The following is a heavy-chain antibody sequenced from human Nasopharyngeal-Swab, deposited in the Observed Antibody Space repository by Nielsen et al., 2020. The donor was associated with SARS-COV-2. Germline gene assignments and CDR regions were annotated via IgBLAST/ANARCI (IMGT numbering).Heavy chain of an antibody. CDR1: GFTFDDYA. V-gene: IGHV3-9*01. D-gene: IGHD2-21*01. CDR3: AKDITSGDTMATHYYYGMDV. J-gene: IGHJ6*02. CDR2: ISWNSGSI. Sequence: SLKISCAASGFTFDDYAMHWVRQAPGKGLEWVSGISWNSGSIGYVDSVKGRFTISRDNAKNSLYLQMNSLRAEDTALYYCAKDITSGDTMATHYYYGMDVWGQGTTVTVSS.